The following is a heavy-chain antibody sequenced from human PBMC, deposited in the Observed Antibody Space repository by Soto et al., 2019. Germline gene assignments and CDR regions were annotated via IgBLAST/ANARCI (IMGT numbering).Heavy chain of an antibody. CDR3: ARGPSNFDY. Sequence: EVQLVESGGGLVQPGGSLRLSCAASGFTFSTYNMNWVRQAPGKGLEWVSYISTSSSTIYYADSVKGRFTISRDNAKNSLYLQMISLRAEDTAVYYCARGPSNFDYWGQGTLVTVSS. CDR1: GFTFSTYN. CDR2: ISTSSSTI. V-gene: IGHV3-48*01. J-gene: IGHJ4*02.